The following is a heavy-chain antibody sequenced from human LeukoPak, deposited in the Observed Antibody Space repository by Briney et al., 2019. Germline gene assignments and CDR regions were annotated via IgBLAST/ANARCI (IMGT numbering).Heavy chain of an antibody. CDR2: IYYSGST. V-gene: IGHV4-39*07. CDR1: GGSISSSSHY. Sequence: SETLSLTCTVSGGSISSSSHYWGWIRQPPGKGLEWIVSIYYSGSTYYNPSLKSRVTLSVDTSKNQFSLKLSSLTAADTAVYYCAGSPYYYASRGQAFDIWGQGTMVTVSS. J-gene: IGHJ3*02. CDR3: AGSPYYYASRGQAFDI. D-gene: IGHD3-22*01.